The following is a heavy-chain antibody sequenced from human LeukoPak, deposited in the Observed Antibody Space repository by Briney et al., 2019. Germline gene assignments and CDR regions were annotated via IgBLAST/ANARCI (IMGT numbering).Heavy chain of an antibody. CDR1: GGSISSSSYY. J-gene: IGHJ4*02. CDR2: IYYSGST. CDR3: ARLFGRTGEFL. D-gene: IGHD7-27*01. Sequence: TSETLSLTCTVSGGSISSSSYYWGWIRQPPGKGLEWIGSIYYSGSTYYNPSLKSRVTISVDTSKNQFSLKLSSVTAADTAVYYCARLFGRTGEFLWGQGTLVTVSS. V-gene: IGHV4-39*01.